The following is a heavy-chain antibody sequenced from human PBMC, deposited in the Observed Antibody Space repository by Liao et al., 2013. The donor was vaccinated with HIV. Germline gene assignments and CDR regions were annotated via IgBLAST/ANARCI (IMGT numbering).Heavy chain of an antibody. CDR1: GGSVSSDNFN. CDR3: ARDETELGHV. J-gene: IGHJ6*04. V-gene: IGHV4-30-4*08. CDR2: ISNSGNT. Sequence: QVQLQESGPGPVKPSQTLSLTCTVSGGSVSSDNFNWNWIRQPPGEGLKWIGYISNSGNTYYNPSLGSRVSMSIHTSKNQFSLKLSSVTAADTAVYYCARDETELGHVWGKGTTVTVSS. D-gene: IGHD7-27*01.